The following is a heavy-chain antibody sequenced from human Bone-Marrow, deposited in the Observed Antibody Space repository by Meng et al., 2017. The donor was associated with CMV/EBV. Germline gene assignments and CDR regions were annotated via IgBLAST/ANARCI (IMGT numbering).Heavy chain of an antibody. D-gene: IGHD1-14*01. CDR2: INTDGTVT. Sequence: VGAGGGLVRPGGSLRLSCADSGFTFSDYWMHWVRQAPGEGPVWVSRINTDGTVTSYAESVRGRFTISRDNSKNTLYLQMYDLRAGDSGVYYCVRDLVGNRDSWGHGTLVTVSS. V-gene: IGHV3-74*03. CDR3: VRDLVGNRDS. CDR1: GFTFSDYW. J-gene: IGHJ5*01.